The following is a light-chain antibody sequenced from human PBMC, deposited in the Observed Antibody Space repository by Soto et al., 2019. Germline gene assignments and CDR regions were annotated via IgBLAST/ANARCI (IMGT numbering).Light chain of an antibody. Sequence: EIVMTQSPATLSVSPGERVTLSCRASQSVTNNLAWYQHKPCQAPRLLFYGSSTKATGIPARFSGSGSGTEVTLTISSLQSEDFAVYYCQQYDNWPRPFGQGTKVEIK. V-gene: IGKV3-15*01. J-gene: IGKJ1*01. CDR1: QSVTNN. CDR3: QQYDNWPRP. CDR2: GSS.